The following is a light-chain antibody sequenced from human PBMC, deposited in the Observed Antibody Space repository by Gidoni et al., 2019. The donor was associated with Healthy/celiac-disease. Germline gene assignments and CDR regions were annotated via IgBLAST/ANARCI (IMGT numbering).Light chain of an antibody. CDR1: QSDSSSY. Sequence: DIVLTQSPGTLSLSPGERATLSCRASQSDSSSYLAWYQQKPGQAPRLLIYGASSRATGIPDRFSGSGSGTDFTLTISRLEPEDFAVYYCQQYGSSPLTFGQGTKVEIK. CDR2: GAS. V-gene: IGKV3-20*01. J-gene: IGKJ1*01. CDR3: QQYGSSPLT.